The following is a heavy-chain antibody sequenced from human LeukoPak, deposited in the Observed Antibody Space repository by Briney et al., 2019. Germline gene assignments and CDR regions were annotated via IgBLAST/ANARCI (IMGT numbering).Heavy chain of an antibody. CDR1: GGSISSSSYY. CDR3: ARQPGYYDSSGYYPLPYYYGMDV. V-gene: IGHV4-39*01. Sequence: PSETLSPTCTVSGGSISSSSYYWGWIRQPPGKGLEWIGSIYYSGSTYYNPSLKSRVTISVDTSKNQFSLKLSSVTAADTAVYYCARQPGYYDSSGYYPLPYYYGMDVWGQGTTVTVSS. J-gene: IGHJ6*02. CDR2: IYYSGST. D-gene: IGHD3-22*01.